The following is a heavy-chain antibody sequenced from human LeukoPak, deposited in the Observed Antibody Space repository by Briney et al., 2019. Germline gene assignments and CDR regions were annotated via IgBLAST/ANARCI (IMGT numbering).Heavy chain of an antibody. J-gene: IGHJ5*02. CDR3: AKGYYASGSYGWFDP. CDR2: ISGSGDRT. V-gene: IGHV3-23*01. CDR1: GFTFSSYG. D-gene: IGHD3-10*01. Sequence: GGSLRLSCAASGFTFSSYGMSWVRQAPGKGLEWVSAISGSGDRTYYADSVKGRFTISRDNSKNTLYLQMNSLRAEDTAVYYCAKGYYASGSYGWFDPWGQGTLVTVSS.